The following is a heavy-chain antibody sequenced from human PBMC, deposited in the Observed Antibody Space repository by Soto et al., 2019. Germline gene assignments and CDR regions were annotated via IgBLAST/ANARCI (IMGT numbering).Heavy chain of an antibody. V-gene: IGHV1-2*02. J-gene: IGHJ5*02. CDR3: ARESGYDYYWFDP. CDR2: INPNSGGT. CDR1: GYTFTGYY. Sequence: GASVKVSCKASGYTFTGYYMHWVRQAPGQGLELMGWINPNSGGTNYAQKFQGRVTMTKDTSISTAYMELSRLRSDDTAVYYCARESGYDYYWFDPWGQGTLVTVSS. D-gene: IGHD5-12*01.